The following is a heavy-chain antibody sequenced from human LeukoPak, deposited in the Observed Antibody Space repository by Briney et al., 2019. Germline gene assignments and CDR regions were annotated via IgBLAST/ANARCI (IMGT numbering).Heavy chain of an antibody. V-gene: IGHV3-11*04. J-gene: IGHJ4*02. Sequence: GGSLRLSCAASGFTFSDYYMSWIRQAPGKGLEWVSYISSSGSTIYYADSVKGRFTISRDNAKKSLYLQMNSLRAEDTAVYYCARDHPEENYYDSSGYSFYFDYWGQGTLVTVSS. CDR2: ISSSGSTI. CDR1: GFTFSDYY. CDR3: ARDHPEENYYDSSGYSFYFDY. D-gene: IGHD3-22*01.